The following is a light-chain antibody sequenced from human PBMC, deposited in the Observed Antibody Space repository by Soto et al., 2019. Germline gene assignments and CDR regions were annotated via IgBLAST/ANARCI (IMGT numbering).Light chain of an antibody. J-gene: IGLJ2*01. CDR3: QSYDSSLSGSHVV. Sequence: QSALTQPPSASGSLGQSVTISCTGTSSDIGGYNYVSWYRQHPGKAPKLMIYEVTKRPSGVPDRFSGSKSGNTASLTVSGLQGEDEADYYCQSYDSSLSGSHVVFGGGTKLTVL. CDR2: EVT. CDR1: SSDIGGYNY. V-gene: IGLV2-8*01.